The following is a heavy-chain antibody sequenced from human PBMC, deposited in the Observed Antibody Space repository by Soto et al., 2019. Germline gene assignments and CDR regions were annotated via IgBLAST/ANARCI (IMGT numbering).Heavy chain of an antibody. D-gene: IGHD5-18*01. CDR3: ARDVGYGLIDY. V-gene: IGHV1-18*01. Sequence: QVQLVQSGAEVKKPGASVKVSCKASGYTFTSYISWVRQAPGQGLEWMGWISAYNGNTYHARKLQGRVTMTTDTSTSTAYMELRSLRSDDTAGYYCARDVGYGLIDYWGQGTLVTASS. J-gene: IGHJ4*02. CDR1: GYTFTSY. CDR2: ISAYNGNT.